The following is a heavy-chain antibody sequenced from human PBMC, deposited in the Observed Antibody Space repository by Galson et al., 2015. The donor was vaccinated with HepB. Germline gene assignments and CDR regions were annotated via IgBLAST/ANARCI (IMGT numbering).Heavy chain of an antibody. CDR2: IYPGDSDT. D-gene: IGHD3-10*01. V-gene: IGHV5-51*01. Sequence: QSGAEVKKPGESLKISCKGSGYSFTSYWIGWVRQMPGKGLEWMGIIYPGDSDTRYSPSFQGQVTISADKSISTAYLQWSSLKASDTAMYYCARQFLWFGEFYYFDYWGQGTLVTVSS. J-gene: IGHJ4*02. CDR1: GYSFTSYW. CDR3: ARQFLWFGEFYYFDY.